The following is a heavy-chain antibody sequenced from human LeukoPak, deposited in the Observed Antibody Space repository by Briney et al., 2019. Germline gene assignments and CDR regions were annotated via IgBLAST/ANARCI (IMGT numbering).Heavy chain of an antibody. CDR3: ARYQGSSGLFDY. CDR1: GYTFTSYD. Sequence: GASVKVSCKASGYTFTSYDINWVRQATGRGLEWMGWMNPNSGNTGYAQKFQGRVTMTRNTSISTAYMELSSLRSEDTAVYYCARYQGSSGLFDYWGQGTLVTVSS. D-gene: IGHD3-22*01. CDR2: MNPNSGNT. V-gene: IGHV1-8*01. J-gene: IGHJ4*02.